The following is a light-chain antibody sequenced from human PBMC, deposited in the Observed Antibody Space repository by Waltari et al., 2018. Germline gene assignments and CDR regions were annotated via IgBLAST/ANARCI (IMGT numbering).Light chain of an antibody. Sequence: DIQMTQSPSTLSASVGDRVPMTCRASQSVSSWLAWYQHKPGKAPNLLIYKASSLESGVPSRFSGSGSGTEFTLTISTLQPDDFATYYCQQYNSYSGTFGQGTKVEIK. CDR1: QSVSSW. CDR3: QQYNSYSGT. J-gene: IGKJ1*01. CDR2: KAS. V-gene: IGKV1-5*03.